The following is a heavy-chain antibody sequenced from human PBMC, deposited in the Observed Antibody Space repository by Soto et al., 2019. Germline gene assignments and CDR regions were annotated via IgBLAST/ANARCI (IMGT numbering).Heavy chain of an antibody. J-gene: IGHJ4*02. D-gene: IGHD3-10*01. CDR3: ARMRRMVRGVIRY. CDR1: GFTFSSYW. Sequence: PGGSLRLSCAASGFTFSSYWMSWVRQAPGKGLEWVANIKQDGSEKYYVDSVKGRFTISRDNAKNSLYLQMNSLRAEDTAVYYCARMRRMVRGVIRYWGQGTLVTVSS. V-gene: IGHV3-7*05. CDR2: IKQDGSEK.